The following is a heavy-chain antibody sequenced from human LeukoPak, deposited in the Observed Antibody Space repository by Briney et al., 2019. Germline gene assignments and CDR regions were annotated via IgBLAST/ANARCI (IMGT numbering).Heavy chain of an antibody. CDR2: ISGSGGST. CDR1: GFTFSSYA. V-gene: IGHV3-23*01. Sequence: GGSLRLSCAASGFTFSSYAMGWVRQAPGKGLEWVSSISGSGGSTYYADSVKGRFTISRDNSKNTLYLQMNSLRAEDTAVYYCAKGGAELLWFGELLTSFDYWGQGTLVTVSS. J-gene: IGHJ4*02. D-gene: IGHD3-10*01. CDR3: AKGGAELLWFGELLTSFDY.